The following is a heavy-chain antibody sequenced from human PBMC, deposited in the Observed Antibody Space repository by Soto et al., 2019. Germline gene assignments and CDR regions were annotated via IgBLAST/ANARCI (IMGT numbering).Heavy chain of an antibody. CDR2: IYYSGST. Sequence: SETLSLTCTVSGVSISSYYWSWIRQPPGKGLEWIGYIYYSGSTNYNPSLKSRVTISVDTSKNQFSLKLSSVTAADTAVYYCARQGYSSSWYDQYYFDYWGQGTLVTVSS. D-gene: IGHD6-13*01. CDR3: ARQGYSSSWYDQYYFDY. CDR1: GVSISSYY. V-gene: IGHV4-59*08. J-gene: IGHJ4*02.